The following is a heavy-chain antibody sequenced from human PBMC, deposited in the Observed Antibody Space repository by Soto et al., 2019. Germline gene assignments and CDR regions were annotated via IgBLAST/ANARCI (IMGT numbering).Heavy chain of an antibody. J-gene: IGHJ4*02. CDR3: ARHPLTGTTDGEFDY. D-gene: IGHD1-7*01. CDR1: GYSFTSYW. Sequence: XESLKITCKGCGYSFTSYWLRWVRQMPGKGLEWMGRIDPSDSYTNYSPSFQGHVTISADKSISTAYLQWSSLKASDTAMYYCARHPLTGTTDGEFDYWGQGPLVTVSS. CDR2: IDPSDSYT. V-gene: IGHV5-10-1*01.